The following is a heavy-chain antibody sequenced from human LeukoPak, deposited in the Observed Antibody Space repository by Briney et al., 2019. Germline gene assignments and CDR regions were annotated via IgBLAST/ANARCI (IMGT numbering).Heavy chain of an antibody. CDR2: IRDDGSDK. D-gene: IGHD5-18*01. Sequence: GGSLRLSCAAFGFTFSSYGMHWVRQAPGKGLEWVAFIRDDGSDKYYADSVKGRFTISRDNSKNTLYLQMNSLRVEDTAVYYCAKHYGYPVYYFDYWGQGTLVTVSS. J-gene: IGHJ4*02. CDR3: AKHYGYPVYYFDY. V-gene: IGHV3-30*02. CDR1: GFTFSSYG.